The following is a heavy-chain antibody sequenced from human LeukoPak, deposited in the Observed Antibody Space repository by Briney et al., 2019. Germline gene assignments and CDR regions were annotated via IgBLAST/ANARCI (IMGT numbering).Heavy chain of an antibody. V-gene: IGHV3-74*01. CDR1: GFTFSYYW. D-gene: IGHD1/OR15-1a*01. CDR3: ARGTSRYMDV. J-gene: IGHJ6*03. Sequence: GGSLRLSCAASGFTFSYYWIHWVRQVPGKRLVWVSRINSGGSSRSSADSVKGRFTISRDNGKNTLYLQMSSLSAEDTAVYYCARGTSRYMDVWGKGTTVTVSS. CDR2: INSGGSSR.